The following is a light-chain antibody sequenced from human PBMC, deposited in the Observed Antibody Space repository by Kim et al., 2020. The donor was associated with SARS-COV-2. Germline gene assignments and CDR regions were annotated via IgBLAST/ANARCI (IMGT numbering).Light chain of an antibody. J-gene: IGKJ2*01. V-gene: IGKV2-28*01. CDR3: MQALHTPLHT. Sequence: DIVLTQSPLSLPVIPGEPASISCRSSQSLLHSNGKNYLDWYLQKPGQSPQLLIYLGSNRAAGVPDRFSGSGSGIDFTLKINRVEAEDVGVYYCMQALHTPLHTFGQGTKLEI. CDR1: QSLLHSNGKNY. CDR2: LGS.